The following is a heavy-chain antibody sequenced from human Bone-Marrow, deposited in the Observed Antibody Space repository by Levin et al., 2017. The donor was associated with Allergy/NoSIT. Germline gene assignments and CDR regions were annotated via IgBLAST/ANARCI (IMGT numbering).Heavy chain of an antibody. V-gene: IGHV3-33*01. J-gene: IGHJ4*02. D-gene: IGHD3-10*01. Sequence: PGGSLRLSCAASGFTFTSYGMQWVRQAPGKKMEWVAVVWYDGNTKNHADSVKGRFTISRDNSKNTLYLQMNSLRAEDTAMYYCARAGTFYGSGTHYVDYWGQGTLVTVSS. CDR2: VWYDGNTK. CDR1: GFTFTSYG. CDR3: ARAGTFYGSGTHYVDY.